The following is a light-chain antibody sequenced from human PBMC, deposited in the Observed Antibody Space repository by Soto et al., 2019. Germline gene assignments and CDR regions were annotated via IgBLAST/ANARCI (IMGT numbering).Light chain of an antibody. V-gene: IGLV2-8*01. J-gene: IGLJ1*01. CDR2: EVS. Sequence: QSALTQPPSASGSPGQSVTISCTGASSDVGGYNFVSWYQQRPGKAPKVIIYEVSKRPSGVPDRFSGSKSGSTASLTVSGLQAEDEADYYCSSYAGSHYVFGTGTKVTVL. CDR1: SSDVGGYNF. CDR3: SSYAGSHYV.